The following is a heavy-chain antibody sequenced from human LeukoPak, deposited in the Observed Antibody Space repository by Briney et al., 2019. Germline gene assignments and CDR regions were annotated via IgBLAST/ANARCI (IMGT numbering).Heavy chain of an antibody. CDR3: ANYGDPYYYYYMDV. Sequence: PGGSLRLSCAASGFTFSSYAMSWVRQAPGKGLEWASAISGSGGSTYYADSVKGRFTISRDNSKNTLYLQMNSLRAEDTAVYYCANYGDPYYYYYMDVWGKGTTVTVSS. D-gene: IGHD4-17*01. CDR2: ISGSGGST. V-gene: IGHV3-23*01. CDR1: GFTFSSYA. J-gene: IGHJ6*03.